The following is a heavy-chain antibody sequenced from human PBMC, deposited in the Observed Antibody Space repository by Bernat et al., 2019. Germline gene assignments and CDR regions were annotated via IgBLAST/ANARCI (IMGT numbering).Heavy chain of an antibody. D-gene: IGHD3-22*01. V-gene: IGHV3-9*01. J-gene: IGHJ4*02. CDR1: GFTFDDYG. CDR3: AKGSNHDSSGYPDH. Sequence: EVQLVESGGGLVQPGRSLRLSCVASGFTFDDYGMHWVRQAPGKGLEWVSSITWNSNNIGYADSMKGRFTISRDNAKNSLYLQMNSLRTEDTALYYCAKGSNHDSSGYPDHWGQGTLVTVSS. CDR2: ITWNSNNI.